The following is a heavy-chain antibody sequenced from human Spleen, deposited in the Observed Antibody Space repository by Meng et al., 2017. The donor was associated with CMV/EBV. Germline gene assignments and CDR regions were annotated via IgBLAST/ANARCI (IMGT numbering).Heavy chain of an antibody. V-gene: IGHV3-74*01. CDR2: INSDGSST. CDR3: AKDTNGYQSPDYYGMDV. J-gene: IGHJ6*02. CDR1: GFTFSSYW. Sequence: GESLKISCAASGFTFSSYWMHWVRQAPGKGLVWVSRINSDGSSTSYADSVKGRFTISRDNAKNTLYLQMNSLRAEDTAVYYCAKDTNGYQSPDYYGMDVWGQGTTVTVSS. D-gene: IGHD5-18*01.